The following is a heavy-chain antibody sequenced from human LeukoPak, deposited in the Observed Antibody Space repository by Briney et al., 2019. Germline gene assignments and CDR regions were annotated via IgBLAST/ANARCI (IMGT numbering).Heavy chain of an antibody. CDR3: AISLGLSDTYWDF. CDR1: AYSFTTYW. D-gene: IGHD2-8*02. J-gene: IGHJ4*02. V-gene: IGHV5-51*01. CDR2: IYPGDSDA. Sequence: GESLKISCKASAYSFTTYWIGWVRQMPGKGLEWMGIIYPGDSDARYNPSFQGQVTISVDTSITTAHLQWSSLKAWDTAIYYCAISLGLSDTYWDFWGQGTLVTVTS.